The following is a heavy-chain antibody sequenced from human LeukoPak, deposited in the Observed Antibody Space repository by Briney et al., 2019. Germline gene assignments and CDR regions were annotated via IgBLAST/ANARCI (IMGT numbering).Heavy chain of an antibody. CDR1: GGTFSSYA. CDR2: IIPILGIA. V-gene: IGHV1-69*04. D-gene: IGHD2-2*01. Sequence: GASVKVSCKASGGTFSSYAISWVRQAPGQGLEWMGRIIPILGIANYAQKFQGRVTITADKSTSTAYMELSSLRSEDTAVYYCAREVVPAADNRFDPWGQGTLVTVSS. CDR3: AREVVPAADNRFDP. J-gene: IGHJ5*02.